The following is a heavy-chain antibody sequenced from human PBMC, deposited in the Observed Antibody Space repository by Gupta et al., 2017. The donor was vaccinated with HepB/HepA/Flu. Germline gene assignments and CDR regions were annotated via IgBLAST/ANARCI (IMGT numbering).Heavy chain of an antibody. V-gene: IGHV3-23*01. CDR3: AKADMSAVGSSDY. CDR2: ISGNGAT. Sequence: EVQVLESGGDLVQPGGYLRLSCAASGLTLINFDMRWDHQAPGKGLEWVSTISGNGATFYADSVKGRFTLSRDNFENTVYLQMNSLRLEDTAMYYCAKADMSAVGSSDYWGQGTLVTVSS. J-gene: IGHJ4*02. CDR1: GLTLINFD. D-gene: IGHD3-10*01.